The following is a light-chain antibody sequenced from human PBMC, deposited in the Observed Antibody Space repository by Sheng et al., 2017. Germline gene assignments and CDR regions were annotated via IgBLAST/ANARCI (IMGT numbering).Light chain of an antibody. CDR2: GVS. J-gene: IGKJ4*01. CDR1: QSVSSN. Sequence: EILMTQSPATLSVSPGEGATLSCRASQSVSSNLAWYQQKAGQAPRLLIYGVSTRATGIPARFSGSGSGTEFTLTISSLEPDDFAVYYCQQRGKWPQVTFGGGTKVEIK. V-gene: IGKV3-15*01. CDR3: QQRGKWPQVT.